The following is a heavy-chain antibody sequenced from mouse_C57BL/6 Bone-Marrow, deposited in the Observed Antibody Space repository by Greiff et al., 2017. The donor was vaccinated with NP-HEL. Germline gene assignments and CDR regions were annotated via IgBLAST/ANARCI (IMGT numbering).Heavy chain of an antibody. CDR1: GYTFTSYW. Sequence: EVQRVESGTVLARPGASVKMSCKTSGYTFTSYWMHWVKQRPGQGLEWIGAIYPGNSDTSYNQKFKGKAKLTAVTSASTAYMELSSLTNEDSAVYYCTNYDYDGGYAMDYWGQGTSVTVSS. D-gene: IGHD2-4*01. CDR2: IYPGNSDT. V-gene: IGHV1-5*01. CDR3: TNYDYDGGYAMDY. J-gene: IGHJ4*01.